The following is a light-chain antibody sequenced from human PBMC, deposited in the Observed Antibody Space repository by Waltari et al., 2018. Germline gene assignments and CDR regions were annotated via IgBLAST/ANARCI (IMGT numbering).Light chain of an antibody. J-gene: IGKJ2*03. Sequence: DIVMTQSPDSLAVSLGERVTIHCKSSQSLLYISNNKNYLAWYQQKPGQAPNLLIYWASTRESGVPNRFSGSGSGTAFTLTISGLQAEDVAVYYCQQHYSSPYSFGQGTKVEIK. CDR3: QQHYSSPYS. V-gene: IGKV4-1*01. CDR1: QSLLYISNNKNY. CDR2: WAS.